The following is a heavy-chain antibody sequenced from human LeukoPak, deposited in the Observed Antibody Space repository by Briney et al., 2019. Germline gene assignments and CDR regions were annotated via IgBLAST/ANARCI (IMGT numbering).Heavy chain of an antibody. V-gene: IGHV1-69*05. CDR2: IIPIFGTA. D-gene: IGHD3-22*01. J-gene: IGHJ4*02. Sequence: ASVTVSCKASGGTFSSYAISWVRQAPGQGLEWMGGIIPIFGTANYAQKLQGRVTITTDESTSTAYMELSSLRSEDTAVYYCASPGGSSGYKSRLPEPSAFDYWGQGTLVTVSS. CDR1: GGTFSSYA. CDR3: ASPGGSSGYKSRLPEPSAFDY.